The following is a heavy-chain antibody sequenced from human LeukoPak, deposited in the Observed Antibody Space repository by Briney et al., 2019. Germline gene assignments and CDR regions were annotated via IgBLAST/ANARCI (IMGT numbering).Heavy chain of an antibody. CDR3: VRNLYCSSTSCSQEVDP. D-gene: IGHD2-2*01. J-gene: IGHJ5*02. V-gene: IGHV4-31*03. CDR1: GGSISSGGYY. CDR2: IYYSGST. Sequence: PSQTLSLTCTVSGGSISSGGYYWSWIRQHPGKGLEWIGYIYYSGSTYYNPSLKSRVTISVDTSKNQFSLKLSSVTAADTAVYYCVRNLYCSSTSCSQEVDPWGQGTLVTVSS.